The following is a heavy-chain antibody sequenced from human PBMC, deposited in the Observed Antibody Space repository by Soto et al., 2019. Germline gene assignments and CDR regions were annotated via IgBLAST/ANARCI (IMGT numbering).Heavy chain of an antibody. D-gene: IGHD3-3*01. Sequence: GGSLRLSCAASGFTFDDYAMHWVRQAPGKGLEWVSGISWNSGSIGYADSVKGRFTISRDNAKNSLYLQMNSLRAEDTALYYCAKDEGFGVVIDYYYGMDVWGQGTTVTVS. J-gene: IGHJ6*02. CDR2: ISWNSGSI. CDR3: AKDEGFGVVIDYYYGMDV. CDR1: GFTFDDYA. V-gene: IGHV3-9*01.